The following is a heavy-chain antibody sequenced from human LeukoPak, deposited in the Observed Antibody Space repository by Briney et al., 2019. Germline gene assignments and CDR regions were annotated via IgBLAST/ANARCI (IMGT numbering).Heavy chain of an antibody. CDR2: INPSGGST. V-gene: IGHV1-46*01. CDR3: ASEEIVGASGYYMDV. J-gene: IGHJ6*03. D-gene: IGHD1-26*01. Sequence: ASVKVSCKASGYTFTSYYMHWVRQAPGQGLEWMGIINPSGGSTSYAQKFQGRVTMTRDTSTSTVYMELGSLRSEDTAVYYCASEEIVGASGYYMDVWGKGTTVTISS. CDR1: GYTFTSYY.